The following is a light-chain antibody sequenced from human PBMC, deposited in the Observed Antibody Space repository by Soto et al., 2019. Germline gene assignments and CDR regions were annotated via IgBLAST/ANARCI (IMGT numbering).Light chain of an antibody. Sequence: EIEMTQSPATLSVSPGERATLSRRASQSVSSNLVWYQQKPGQAPRLLIYGASTRAAGISDRFRGSGSGTEFTLTISSLRSEDSAIYYCQQYFEWPPMTFGQGTKVDIK. J-gene: IGKJ1*01. CDR2: GAS. CDR1: QSVSSN. CDR3: QQYFEWPPMT. V-gene: IGKV3-15*01.